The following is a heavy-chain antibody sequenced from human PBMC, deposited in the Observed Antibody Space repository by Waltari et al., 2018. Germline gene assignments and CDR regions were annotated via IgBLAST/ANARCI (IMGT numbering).Heavy chain of an antibody. CDR3: AKDIGLKYFGSSAYFDY. V-gene: IGHV3-9*01. J-gene: IGHJ4*02. Sequence: EVQLVESGGGLVQPGRSLRLSCAASGFTFDDYAMHWIRQASGKGLEWVSGISWNSGSIGYADSVKGRFTISRDNAKNSLYLQMNSLRAEDTALYYCAKDIGLKYFGSSAYFDYWGQGTLVTVSS. CDR1: GFTFDDYA. CDR2: ISWNSGSI. D-gene: IGHD6-6*01.